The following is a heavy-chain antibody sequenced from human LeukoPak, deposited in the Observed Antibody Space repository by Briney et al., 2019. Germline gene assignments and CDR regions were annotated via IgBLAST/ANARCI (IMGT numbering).Heavy chain of an antibody. J-gene: IGHJ4*02. CDR1: GASISSYY. CDR2: IYTSGGT. D-gene: IGHD3-10*01. CDR3: ARDLFGEY. Sequence: SETLSLTCSVSGASISSYYWNWIRQPPGKGLEWIGNIYTSGGTNYNPSLKSRVTISVDTSKNQFSLKLSSVTAADTAVYYCARDLFGEYWGQGTLVTVSS. V-gene: IGHV4-59*01.